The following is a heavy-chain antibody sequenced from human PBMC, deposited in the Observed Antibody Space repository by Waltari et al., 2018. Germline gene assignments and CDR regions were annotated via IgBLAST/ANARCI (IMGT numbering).Heavy chain of an antibody. Sequence: QVQLEESGGGLVKPGGSVRLSCEASGFTFSDFHMPWIRQAAGKGLEWVSYISSHSSNIYYADSVKGRFTVSRDNAKNFLYLQMNSLRADDTARYYCARGRFSSGSDYWGQGTQVTVSS. V-gene: IGHV3-11*01. D-gene: IGHD6-19*01. CDR1: GFTFSDFH. J-gene: IGHJ4*02. CDR2: ISSHSSNI. CDR3: ARGRFSSGSDY.